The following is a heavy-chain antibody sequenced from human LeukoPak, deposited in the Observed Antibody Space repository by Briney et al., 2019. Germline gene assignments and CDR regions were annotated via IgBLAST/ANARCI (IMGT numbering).Heavy chain of an antibody. J-gene: IGHJ6*02. D-gene: IGHD2-2*01. CDR3: ARPGYCSSTSCPPYYYYGMDV. CDR2: INPDSGGT. Sequence: GASVKVSCKASGYTFTGYYMHWVRQAPGQGLEWMGRINPDSGGTNYAQKFQGRVTMTRDTSISTAYMELSRLRSDDTAVYYCARPGYCSSTSCPPYYYYGMDVWGQGTTVTVSS. V-gene: IGHV1-2*06. CDR1: GYTFTGYY.